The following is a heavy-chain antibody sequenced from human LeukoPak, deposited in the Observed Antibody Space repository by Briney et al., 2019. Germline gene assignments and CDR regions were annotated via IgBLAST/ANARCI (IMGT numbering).Heavy chain of an antibody. J-gene: IGHJ4*02. CDR3: ARGRLLWFGELLSYFDY. Sequence: GGSLRLSCAASGFTVSSNYMSWVRQAPGKGLEWVSVIYSGGSTYYADSVKGRFTISRDNAKNSLYLQMNSLRAEDTAVYYCARGRLLWFGELLSYFDYWGQGTLVTVSS. D-gene: IGHD3-10*01. CDR1: GFTVSSNY. V-gene: IGHV3-53*05. CDR2: IYSGGST.